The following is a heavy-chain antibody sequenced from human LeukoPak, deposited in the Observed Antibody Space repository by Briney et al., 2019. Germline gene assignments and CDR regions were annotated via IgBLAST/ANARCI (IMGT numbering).Heavy chain of an antibody. CDR2: ISSSSSYI. Sequence: GGSLRLSCAASGFTFSSYSMNWVRQAPGKGLEWVSSISSSSSYIYYADSVKGRFTISRDNAKNSLYLQMNSLRAEDTAVYYCARDLSYYYYMDVWGKGTTVTISS. CDR1: GFTFSSYS. CDR3: ARDLSYYYYMDV. V-gene: IGHV3-21*01. J-gene: IGHJ6*03.